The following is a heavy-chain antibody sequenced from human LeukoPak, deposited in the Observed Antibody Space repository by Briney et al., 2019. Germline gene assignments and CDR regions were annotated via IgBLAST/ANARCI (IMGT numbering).Heavy chain of an antibody. CDR2: IYTTGST. CDR3: ARDVKSRRRQWFGELSVYYYYYMDV. D-gene: IGHD3-10*01. Sequence: TSETLSLTCTVSGGSISSDYWSWIRQPAGKGLEWIGRIYTTGSTNYSPSLKSRVTMSVDTSKNQFSLKPSSVTAADTAVYYCARDVKSRRRQWFGELSVYYYYYMDVWGKGTTVTVSS. J-gene: IGHJ6*03. CDR1: GGSISSDY. V-gene: IGHV4-4*07.